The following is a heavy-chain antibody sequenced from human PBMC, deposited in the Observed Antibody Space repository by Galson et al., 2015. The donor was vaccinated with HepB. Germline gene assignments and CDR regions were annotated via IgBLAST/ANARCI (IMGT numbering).Heavy chain of an antibody. CDR3: ARIRFSGSYYGPFDY. V-gene: IGHV2-70*01. J-gene: IGHJ4*02. Sequence: PALVKPTQTLTLTCTFSGFSLSTSGMCVSWIRQPPGKALEWLALIDWDDDKYYSTSLKTRLTISKDTSKNQVVLTMTNMDPADTATYYCARIRFSGSYYGPFDYWGQGTLVTVSS. CDR2: IDWDDDK. CDR1: GFSLSTSGMC. D-gene: IGHD1-26*01.